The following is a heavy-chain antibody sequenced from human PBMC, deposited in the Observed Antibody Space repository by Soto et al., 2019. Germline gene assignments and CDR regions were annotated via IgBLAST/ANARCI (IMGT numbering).Heavy chain of an antibody. CDR1: GFTFDDYG. D-gene: IGHD2-8*01. V-gene: IGHV3-20*01. J-gene: IGHJ5*02. CDR3: ARTYCTNGVCQAGWFDP. Sequence: PGGSLRLSCAASGFTFDDYGMSWVRQAPGKGLEWVSGINWNGGSTGYADSVKGRFTISRDNAKNSLYLQMNSLRAEDTALYHCARTYCTNGVCQAGWFDPWGQGTLVTVSS. CDR2: INWNGGST.